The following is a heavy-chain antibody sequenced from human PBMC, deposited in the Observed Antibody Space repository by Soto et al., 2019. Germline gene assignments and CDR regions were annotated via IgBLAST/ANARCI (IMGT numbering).Heavy chain of an antibody. V-gene: IGHV4-30-2*01. CDR1: GGSLSSSAYS. Sequence: QMHLQESGSGLVKPSQTLSLTCAVSGGSLSSSAYSWSWIRQPPGKGLEWIGFIYQSGSTYYNPYLKSRVTMSLDRPTNQFSLKLSSVTAADTAVYYCARELLFYDSDGFSWDDAFDIWGQGTMVTVSS. CDR2: IYQSGST. D-gene: IGHD3-22*01. CDR3: ARELLFYDSDGFSWDDAFDI. J-gene: IGHJ3*02.